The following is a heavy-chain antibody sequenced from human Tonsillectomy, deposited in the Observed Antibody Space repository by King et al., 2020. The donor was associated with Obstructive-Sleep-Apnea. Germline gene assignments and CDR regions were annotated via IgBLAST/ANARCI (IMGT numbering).Heavy chain of an antibody. CDR3: TRDLGYYDTSGYLGFY. CDR2: IRRKVYGGTT. D-gene: IGHD3-22*01. J-gene: IGHJ4*02. Sequence: VQLVESGGGLVQPGRSLRLSCTASGFTFGDYAMSWFRQAPGKGLGWVGFIRRKVYGGTTEYAGSVKGRFTISRDDSKSIAYLQMTSLKTEATAVYYCTRDLGYYDTSGYLGFYWGQGTLVTVSS. V-gene: IGHV3-49*03. CDR1: GFTFGDYA.